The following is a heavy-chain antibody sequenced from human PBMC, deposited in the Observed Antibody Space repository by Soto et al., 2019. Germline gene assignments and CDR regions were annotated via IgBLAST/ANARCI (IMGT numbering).Heavy chain of an antibody. Sequence: GASVKVSCKASGYTFTSHYMHWVRQAPGQGLEWLGLINPSAGSTNYAQKFQGRLTMTRDTSTSTVHMELNMLTSDDRAVYYCMRGGWGDSPIDYWGQGTQVTVSS. CDR1: GYTFTSHY. J-gene: IGHJ4*02. CDR2: INPSAGST. D-gene: IGHD1-26*01. CDR3: MRGGWGDSPIDY. V-gene: IGHV1-46*01.